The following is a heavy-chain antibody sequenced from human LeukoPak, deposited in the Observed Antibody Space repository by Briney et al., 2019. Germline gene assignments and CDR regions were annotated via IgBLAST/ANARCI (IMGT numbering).Heavy chain of an antibody. V-gene: IGHV4-59*08. J-gene: IGHJ4*02. CDR2: IYYSGST. Sequence: SETLSLTCPVSAGSISSHYWRWVRQPPGKGLEWIGYIYYSGSTNYNPSLKSRVTISVANSKNQSSLNLRSVTAADTAVFFCASLGQTKLYGGNGGGFDYWGQGTLVTVSS. CDR3: ASLGQTKLYGGNGGGFDY. CDR1: AGSISSHY. D-gene: IGHD4-23*01.